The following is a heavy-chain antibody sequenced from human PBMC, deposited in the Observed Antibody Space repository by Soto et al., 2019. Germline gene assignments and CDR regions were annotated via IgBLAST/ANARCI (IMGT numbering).Heavy chain of an antibody. CDR2: IYSGGST. J-gene: IGHJ6*03. Sequence: GGFLRLSCAASGFTVSSNYMSWVRQAPGKGLEWVSVIYSGGSTYYADSVKGRFTISRDNSKNTLYLQMNSLRAEDTAVYYCARVRTGYYMDVWGKGTTVTVSS. V-gene: IGHV3-66*01. CDR3: ARVRTGYYMDV. D-gene: IGHD3-9*01. CDR1: GFTVSSNY.